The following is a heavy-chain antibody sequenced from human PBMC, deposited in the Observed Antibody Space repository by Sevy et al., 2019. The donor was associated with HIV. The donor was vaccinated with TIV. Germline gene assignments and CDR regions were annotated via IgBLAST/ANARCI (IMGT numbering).Heavy chain of an antibody. D-gene: IGHD3-22*01. Sequence: ALVKVSCKASGYTFTSYYMHWVRQAPGQGLEWMGIINPSGGSTSYAQKFQGRVTMTRDTSTSTVYMELSSLRSEDTAGYYCARAKYYYDSSGYYYVSYFDYWGQGTLVTVSS. J-gene: IGHJ4*02. V-gene: IGHV1-46*01. CDR1: GYTFTSYY. CDR2: INPSGGST. CDR3: ARAKYYYDSSGYYYVSYFDY.